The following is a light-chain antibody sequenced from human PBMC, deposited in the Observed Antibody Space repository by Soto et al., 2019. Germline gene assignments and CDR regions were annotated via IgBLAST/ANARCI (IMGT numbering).Light chain of an antibody. CDR2: GEY. J-gene: IGKJ4*01. CDR1: QSVNRK. V-gene: IGKV3-20*01. CDR3: QQYGSPT. Sequence: IVVTHSPSTLSVSPVETATLSCRASQSVNRKVAWYQQKPGQAPRLLIHGEYNGATDIPDRLSGSGYGTEFTLTISRLENEDFAVYYCQQYGSPTFGGGTKVDIK.